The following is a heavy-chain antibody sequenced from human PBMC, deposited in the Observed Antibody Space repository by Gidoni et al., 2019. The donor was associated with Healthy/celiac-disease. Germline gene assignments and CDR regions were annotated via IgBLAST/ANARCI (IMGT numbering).Heavy chain of an antibody. J-gene: IGHJ4*02. CDR2: IKSKTDGGTT. CDR1: GFTFSNAW. CDR3: SMITFGGVIGPQDY. Sequence: EVQLVESGGGLVKPGGSLRLSCAASGFTFSNAWITWVRQAPGKGLEWVGRIKSKTDGGTTDYAAPVKGRFTISRDDSKNTLYLQMNSLKTEDTAVYYCSMITFGGVIGPQDYWGQGTLVTVSS. V-gene: IGHV3-15*07. D-gene: IGHD3-16*02.